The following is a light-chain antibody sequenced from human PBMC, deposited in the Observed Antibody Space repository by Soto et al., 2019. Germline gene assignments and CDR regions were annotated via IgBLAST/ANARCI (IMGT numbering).Light chain of an antibody. Sequence: WTDSWRTLSFSPRERATLSFRDNQSASSNSFAWHQQQPDQPHMLLILGASHRAAGTADRFSGSGSGTEFTLTISRLDDEDSEEYYCQQYGSSLTFGHGTKVDN. CDR3: QQYGSSLT. J-gene: IGKJ3*01. CDR2: GAS. V-gene: IGKV3-20*01. CDR1: QSASSNS.